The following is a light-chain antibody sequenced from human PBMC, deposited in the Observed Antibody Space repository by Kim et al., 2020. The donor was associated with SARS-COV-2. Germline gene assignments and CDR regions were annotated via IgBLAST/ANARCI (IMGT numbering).Light chain of an antibody. J-gene: IGLJ3*02. CDR3: AAWDDSLNGWV. V-gene: IGLV1-44*01. Sequence: GQRDTTACSGSSSNIGTNTINWHQQLPGTAPKLLFYSNNQRPSGVPDRFAGSKSGPSASLAISGLQSEDEADYYCAAWDDSLNGWVFGGGTQLTVL. CDR1: SSNIGTNT. CDR2: SNN.